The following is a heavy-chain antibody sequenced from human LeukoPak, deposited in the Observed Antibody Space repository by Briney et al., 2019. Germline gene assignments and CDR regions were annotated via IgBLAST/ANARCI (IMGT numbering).Heavy chain of an antibody. CDR3: ARDARSGYDYGIGFDP. D-gene: IGHD5-12*01. CDR2: IYHSGST. Sequence: SETLSLTCAVSGGSISSSNWWSWVRQPPGKGLEWIGEIYHSGSTNYNPSLKSRVTISVDKSKNQFSLKLSSVTAADTAVYYCARDARSGYDYGIGFDPWGQGTLVTVSS. V-gene: IGHV4-4*02. CDR1: GGSISSSNW. J-gene: IGHJ5*02.